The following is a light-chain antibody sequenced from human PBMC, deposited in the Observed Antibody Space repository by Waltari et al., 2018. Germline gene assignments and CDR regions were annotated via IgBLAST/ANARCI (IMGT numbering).Light chain of an antibody. Sequence: QSVVTQPPSASGTPGQRVTISASGSNVNIGSHSVYWFQQLPGAAPKLLMSYNDQCPTGVPDRFSASKSGTSASLAISALQSGDEADYYCATWEGSQRVFGTGTKVTVL. CDR1: NVNIGSHS. V-gene: IGLV1-44*01. CDR2: YND. J-gene: IGLJ1*01. CDR3: ATWEGSQRV.